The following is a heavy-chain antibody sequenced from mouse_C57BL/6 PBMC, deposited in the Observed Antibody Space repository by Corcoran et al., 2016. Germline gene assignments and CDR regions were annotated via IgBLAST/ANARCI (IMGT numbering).Heavy chain of an antibody. CDR3: AREDGYYGYAMDY. V-gene: IGHV1-19*01. J-gene: IGHJ4*01. CDR2: INPYNGGT. D-gene: IGHD2-3*01. CDR1: GYTFTDYY. Sequence: EVQLQQSGPVLVKPGASVKMSCKASGYTFTDYYMNWVKQSHGKSLEWIGVINPYNGGTSYNQKFKGKATLTVDKSSSTAYMELNSLTSEDSAVYYCAREDGYYGYAMDYWGQGTSVTVSS.